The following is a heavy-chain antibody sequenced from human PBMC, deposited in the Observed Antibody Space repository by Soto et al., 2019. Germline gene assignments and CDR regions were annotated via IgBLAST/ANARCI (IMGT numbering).Heavy chain of an antibody. J-gene: IGHJ6*02. V-gene: IGHV3-23*01. D-gene: IGHD3-10*01. Sequence: EMQLLESGGGLVRPGGSLRLSCAASTFTFKKYVMSWVRQSPGKGLEWVSAITGTGGATYYAESVKGRFTVSRDNSNNPLFLQMNTLRVEDTAVYFCATGAPPPPSVYYGLDLWGQGTTVTVS. CDR1: TFTFKKYV. CDR2: ITGTGGAT. CDR3: ATGAPPPPSVYYGLDL.